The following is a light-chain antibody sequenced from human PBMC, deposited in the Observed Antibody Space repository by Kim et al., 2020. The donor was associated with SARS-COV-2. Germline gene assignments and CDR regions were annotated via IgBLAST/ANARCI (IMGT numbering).Light chain of an antibody. CDR2: GAS. J-gene: IGKJ2*01. Sequence: EIVMTQSPATLSVSPGERATLSCRASQSVSSNLAWYQQKPGQAPRLLIYGASTSATGIPARFSGSGSGTEFTLTISSLQSEDFAVYYWQQYNNSPYTFGQGTKLEI. CDR1: QSVSSN. V-gene: IGKV3-15*01. CDR3: QQYNNSPYT.